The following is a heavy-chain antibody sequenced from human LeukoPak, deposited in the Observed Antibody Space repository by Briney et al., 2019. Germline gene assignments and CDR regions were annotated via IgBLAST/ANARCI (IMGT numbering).Heavy chain of an antibody. D-gene: IGHD5-18*01. J-gene: IGHJ4*02. CDR2: ISAYNGDT. V-gene: IGHV1-18*01. CDR3: ARDMDTAMVPGYY. Sequence: GASVKVSCKASGYIFTSYSISWVRQTPGQGLEWMGWISAYNGDTNYVQKFQGRVTMTTDTSTSTAYMELRSLRSDDTAVYYCARDMDTAMVPGYYWGQGTLVTVSS. CDR1: GYIFTSYS.